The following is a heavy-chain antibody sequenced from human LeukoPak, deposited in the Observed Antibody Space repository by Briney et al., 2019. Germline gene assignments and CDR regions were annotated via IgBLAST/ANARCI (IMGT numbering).Heavy chain of an antibody. V-gene: IGHV3-21*01. Sequence: GGSLRLSCAASGFTFSTYSMNWVRQAPGKGLDWVSSIGSSGGYIFYADSVKGRFTISRDNAKNSLYLQMNSLRAEDTAVYYCARHLTGTTRDFDYWGQGTLVTVSS. D-gene: IGHD1-20*01. CDR2: IGSSGGYI. CDR1: GFTFSTYS. CDR3: ARHLTGTTRDFDY. J-gene: IGHJ4*02.